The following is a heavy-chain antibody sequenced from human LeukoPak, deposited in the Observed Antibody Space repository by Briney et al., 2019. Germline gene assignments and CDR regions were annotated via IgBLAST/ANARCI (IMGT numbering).Heavy chain of an antibody. CDR1: GGSISSGDYY. D-gene: IGHD3-22*01. CDR3: ATSRSYYYDSSGYPLDY. Sequence: SQTLSLTCTVSGGSISSGDYYWSWIRQPPGKGLEWIGYIYYSGSTYYNPPLKSRVTISVDTSKNQFSLKLSSVTAADTAVYYCATSRSYYYDSSGYPLDYWGQGTLVTVSS. V-gene: IGHV4-30-4*01. J-gene: IGHJ4*02. CDR2: IYYSGST.